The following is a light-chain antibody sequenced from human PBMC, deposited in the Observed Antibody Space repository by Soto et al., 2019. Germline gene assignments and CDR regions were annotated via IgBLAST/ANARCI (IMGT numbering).Light chain of an antibody. CDR2: EAR. J-gene: IGLJ2*01. Sequence: QSALTQPASASGSPGQSVTISCTGTSTDVGGYTYVSWYQQHPGKAPNFIIYEARNRPSGVSNRFSGSKSGTTASLTIAGLQAEDEADYYCSSYTSSITLLVFGGGTKVTVL. CDR1: STDVGGYTY. CDR3: SSYTSSITLLV. V-gene: IGLV2-14*01.